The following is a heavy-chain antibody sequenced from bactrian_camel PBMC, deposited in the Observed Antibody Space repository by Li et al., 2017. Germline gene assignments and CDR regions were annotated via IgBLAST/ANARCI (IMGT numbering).Heavy chain of an antibody. Sequence: VQLVESGGGSVEAGGSLRLSCVASGYAGCNYDRNWYRQAPGKEREGVARIYTGSGNTYYADSVKGRFTISQDNAKNTVYLQMNSLKPEDTAMYYCAARGPYCYTKLSVADFTYWGQGTQVTVS. CDR3: AARGPYCYTKLSVADFTY. CDR1: GYAGCNYD. V-gene: IGHV3S40*01. CDR2: IYTGSGNT. D-gene: IGHD2*01. J-gene: IGHJ6*01.